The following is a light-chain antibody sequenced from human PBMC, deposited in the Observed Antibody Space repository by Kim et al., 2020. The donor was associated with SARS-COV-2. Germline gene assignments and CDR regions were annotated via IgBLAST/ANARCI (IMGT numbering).Light chain of an antibody. CDR3: QAWDRTTVV. CDR1: KLGDKY. CDR2: QDS. J-gene: IGLJ2*01. V-gene: IGLV3-1*01. Sequence: SVSPGPTASITCPGDKLGDKYACWYQQKPGQSPVLVIYQDSKRPSGIPERFSGSNSGNTATLTISGTQAMDEADYYCQAWDRTTVVFGGGTQLTVL.